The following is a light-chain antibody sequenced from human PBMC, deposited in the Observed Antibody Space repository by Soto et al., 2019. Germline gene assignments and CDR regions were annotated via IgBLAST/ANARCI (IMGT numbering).Light chain of an antibody. Sequence: QSVLTQPASVSGSPGQSITISCTGTSRDVGAYNYVSWYQQHPGKAPKLMIYAVSNRPSGVSNRFSGSKSGNTASLTISGLQAEDEADYYCSSYTRSSAPYVFGTGTKVTVL. CDR3: SSYTRSSAPYV. CDR2: AVS. CDR1: SRDVGAYNY. V-gene: IGLV2-14*01. J-gene: IGLJ1*01.